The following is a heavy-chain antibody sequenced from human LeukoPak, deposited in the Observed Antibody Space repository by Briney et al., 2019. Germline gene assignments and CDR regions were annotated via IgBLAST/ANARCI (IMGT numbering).Heavy chain of an antibody. CDR3: PSDFGSGWYVGY. D-gene: IGHD6-19*01. CDR2: FDPEDVET. CDR1: EYTLTELS. Sequence: GASVKVSCKVSEYTLTELSVHWVRQAPGKGLEWWRGFDPEDVETIYAQKFQGRVTMTEDTSTGTAYMELSSLRSEDTGVYYCPSDFGSGWYVGYWGQGNLVPVST. V-gene: IGHV1-24*01. J-gene: IGHJ1*01.